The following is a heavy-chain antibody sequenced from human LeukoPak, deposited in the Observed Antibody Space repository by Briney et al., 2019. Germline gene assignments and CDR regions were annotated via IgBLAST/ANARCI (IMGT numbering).Heavy chain of an antibody. V-gene: IGHV3-23*01. J-gene: IGHJ4*02. Sequence: GGSLRLSCAASGFXLSSYGMSWVRQAPGKGLEWVSAITGSGGSTTHANSVKGRFTISRDNSKNTLYLQMSSLRVEDTAVYYCAKDRGSSWFADFDYWGQGTLVTVSS. CDR3: AKDRGSSWFADFDY. D-gene: IGHD6-13*01. CDR1: GFXLSSYG. CDR2: ITGSGGST.